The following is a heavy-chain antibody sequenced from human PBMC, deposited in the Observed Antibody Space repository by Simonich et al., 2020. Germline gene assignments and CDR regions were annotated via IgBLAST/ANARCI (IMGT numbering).Heavy chain of an antibody. D-gene: IGHD2-15*01. CDR1: GYTFTSYG. CDR2: ISAYNGNK. J-gene: IGHJ4*02. CDR3: ARASRGTWWYYYFDY. Sequence: QVQLVQSGAEVKKPGASVKVSCKASGYTFTSYGISWVRQAPGQGLEWRGWISAYNGNKNYAQKLQGRVTMTTDTSTSTAYMELRSLRSDDTAVYYCARASRGTWWYYYFDYWGQGTLVTVSS. V-gene: IGHV1-18*01.